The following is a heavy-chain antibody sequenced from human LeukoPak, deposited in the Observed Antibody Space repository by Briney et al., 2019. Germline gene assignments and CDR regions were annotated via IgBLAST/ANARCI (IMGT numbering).Heavy chain of an antibody. CDR3: ARLRYNWNRELFDY. CDR1: GGSISSSSYY. Sequence: RPSETLSLTCTVSGGSISSSSYYWGWIRQPPGKGREWIGSIYYSGSTYYNPSLKSRVTISVDTSKNQFSLKLSSVTAADTAVYYCARLRYNWNRELFDYWGQGTLVTVSS. D-gene: IGHD1-20*01. J-gene: IGHJ4*02. CDR2: IYYSGST. V-gene: IGHV4-39*01.